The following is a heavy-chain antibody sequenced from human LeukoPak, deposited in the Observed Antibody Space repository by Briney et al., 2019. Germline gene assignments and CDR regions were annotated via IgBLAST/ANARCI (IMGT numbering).Heavy chain of an antibody. CDR1: GYTFTSYT. D-gene: IGHD2-15*01. CDR2: INAGNGHT. CDR3: ARVLRDYCNGGSCYQLNY. Sequence: ASVKVSCKASGYTFTSYTMHWVRQAPGQRLEWMGWINAGNGHTKYSQKFQGRVTITRDTSASTAYMELSSLRSEDTAVYYCARVLRDYCNGGSCYQLNYWGQGTLVTVSS. V-gene: IGHV1-3*01. J-gene: IGHJ4*02.